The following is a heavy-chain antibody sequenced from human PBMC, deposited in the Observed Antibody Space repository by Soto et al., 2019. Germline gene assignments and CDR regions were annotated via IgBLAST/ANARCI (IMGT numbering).Heavy chain of an antibody. V-gene: IGHV4-39*01. CDR1: GGSISSSSYY. D-gene: IGHD3-3*01. CDR2: IYYSGST. CDR3: ARQSGITIFGVAYSAFDI. Sequence: SETLSLTCTVSGGSISSSSYYWGWIRQPPGKGLEWIGSIYYSGSTYYNPSLKSRVTISVDTSKNQFSLKLSSVTAADTAVYYCARQSGITIFGVAYSAFDIWGQGTMVTVSS. J-gene: IGHJ3*02.